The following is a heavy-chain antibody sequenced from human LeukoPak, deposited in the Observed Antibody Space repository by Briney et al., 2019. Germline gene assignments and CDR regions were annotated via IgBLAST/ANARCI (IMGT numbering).Heavy chain of an antibody. CDR3: ARVLAYDSSGYSLDY. V-gene: IGHV1-69*13. CDR1: GGTFSSYA. Sequence: GASVKVSCKASGGTFSSYAISWVRQAPGQGLEWMGGIIPIFGTANYAQKFQGRVTITADESTSTAYMELSSLRSEDTAVYYCARVLAYDSSGYSLDYWGQGTLVTVSS. J-gene: IGHJ4*02. CDR2: IIPIFGTA. D-gene: IGHD3-22*01.